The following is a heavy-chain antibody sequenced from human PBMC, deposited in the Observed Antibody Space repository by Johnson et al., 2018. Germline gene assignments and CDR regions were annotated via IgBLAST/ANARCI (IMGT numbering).Heavy chain of an antibody. Sequence: QVQLQESGPGLVKPSPTLSLTCTVSGGSISSGDYYWSWIRQPTGTGLEWIGTIYYSGSPHYNPSLKSRVTRSVDTSKTQFSLKLSSVTAADTAVYYCARGVVTSPEYFQHWGQGTLVTVS. D-gene: IGHD2-21*02. CDR1: GGSISSGDYY. J-gene: IGHJ1*01. CDR3: ARGVVTSPEYFQH. V-gene: IGHV4-30-4*01. CDR2: IYYSGSP.